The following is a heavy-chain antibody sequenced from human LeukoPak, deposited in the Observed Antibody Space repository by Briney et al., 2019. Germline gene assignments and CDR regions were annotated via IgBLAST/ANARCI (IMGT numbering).Heavy chain of an antibody. CDR1: GYTFTSNY. CDR2: INPSGGST. CDR3: ARAGRLCVGTSCYRSSYYYYYMDV. J-gene: IGHJ6*03. D-gene: IGHD2-2*02. V-gene: IGHV1-46*01. Sequence: ASVKVSCKAFGYTFTSNYMHWVRQAPGQGLEWMGIINPSGGSTSYAQKFQGRVTMTRDMSTSTVYMELSSLRSEDTAVYYCARAGRLCVGTSCYRSSYYYYYMDVWGKGTTVTVSS.